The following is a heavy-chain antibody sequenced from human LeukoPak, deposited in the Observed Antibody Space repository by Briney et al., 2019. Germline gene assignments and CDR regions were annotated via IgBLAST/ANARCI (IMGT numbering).Heavy chain of an antibody. Sequence: GGSLRLSCAASGFTVSSNYMTWVRQAPGKGLEWVSLIYSGGSAYYADSVKGRFTISRDKSKNTLYLQMNSLRAEDTAVYYCARVAAVTYFDYWGQGTLVTVSS. D-gene: IGHD3-10*01. CDR1: GFTVSSNY. V-gene: IGHV3-53*01. CDR3: ARVAAVTYFDY. CDR2: IYSGGSA. J-gene: IGHJ4*02.